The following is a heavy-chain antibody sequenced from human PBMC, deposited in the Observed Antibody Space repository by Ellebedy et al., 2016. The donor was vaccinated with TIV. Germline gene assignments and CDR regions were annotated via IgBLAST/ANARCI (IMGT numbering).Heavy chain of an antibody. CDR3: ARAVGGSSSL. CDR1: GFTLSSYW. V-gene: IGHV3-7*03. D-gene: IGHD6-13*01. Sequence: GESLKISCAASGFTLSSYWMSWVRQAPGKGLEWVANINQDGSGKYYVDSVKGRFSISRDNAKNSLYLQMNSLRAEDTAVYYCARAVGGSSSLWGQGTLVTVSS. J-gene: IGHJ4*02. CDR2: INQDGSGK.